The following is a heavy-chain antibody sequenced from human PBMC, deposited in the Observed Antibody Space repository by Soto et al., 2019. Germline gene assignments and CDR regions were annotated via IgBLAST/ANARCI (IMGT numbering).Heavy chain of an antibody. CDR2: INAGNGNT. V-gene: IGHV1-3*01. Sequence: EASVKVSCKASGYTFTSYAMHWVRQAPGQRLEWMGWINAGNGNTKYSQKFQGRVTITRDTSASTAYMELSSLRSEDTAVYYCARDLTIFGVVINYYFDYWGRGTLVTVSS. CDR1: GYTFTSYA. J-gene: IGHJ4*02. CDR3: ARDLTIFGVVINYYFDY. D-gene: IGHD3-3*01.